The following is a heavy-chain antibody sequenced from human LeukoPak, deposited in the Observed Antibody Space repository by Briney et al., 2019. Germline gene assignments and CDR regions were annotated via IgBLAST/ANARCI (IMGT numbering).Heavy chain of an antibody. V-gene: IGHV3-30*04. CDR1: GFTFSSYA. CDR2: ISYDGSNK. CDR3: GSPEYYFDY. J-gene: IGHJ4*02. Sequence: GGSLRLSCAASGFTFSSYAMHWVRQAPGKGLEWVAVISYDGSNKYYADSVKGRFTISRDNSKNTLYLQMNSLRAEDTAVYYCGSPEYYFDYWGQGTLVTVSS.